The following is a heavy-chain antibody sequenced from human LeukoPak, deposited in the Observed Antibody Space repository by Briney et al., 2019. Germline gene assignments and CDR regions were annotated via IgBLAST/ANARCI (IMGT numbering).Heavy chain of an antibody. CDR3: ARDPGNYYYMDV. Sequence: GGSLRLSCAASGFTLSSYGMHWVRQAPGKGLEWVAFIRDDGSIKYYADSVEGRFTFSRNNFKNTLYLQMNSLRAEDTAVYYCARDPGNYYYMDVWGKGTTVTVSS. V-gene: IGHV3-30*02. J-gene: IGHJ6*03. CDR1: GFTLSSYG. D-gene: IGHD1-26*01. CDR2: IRDDGSIK.